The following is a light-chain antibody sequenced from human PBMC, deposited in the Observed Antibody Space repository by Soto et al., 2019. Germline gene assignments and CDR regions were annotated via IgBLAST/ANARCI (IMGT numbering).Light chain of an antibody. CDR1: SSDVGGYKS. CDR3: CSFAGTSYV. J-gene: IGLJ1*01. Sequence: QSALTQPRSVFGSPGQSVTISCTGTSSDVGGYKSVSWYQQHPGKAPKLMIYDVSKRPSGVPDRFSGSKSGNTASLTISGLQAEDEADYYCCSFAGTSYVFGTGTKLTVL. CDR2: DVS. V-gene: IGLV2-11*01.